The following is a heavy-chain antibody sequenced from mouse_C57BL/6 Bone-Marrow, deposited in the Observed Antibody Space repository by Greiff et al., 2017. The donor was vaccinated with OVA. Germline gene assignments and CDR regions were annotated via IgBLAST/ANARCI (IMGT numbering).Heavy chain of an antibody. D-gene: IGHD3-2*02. J-gene: IGHJ2*01. CDR1: GYSITSGYY. CDR3: ARGEGTAQPYFDY. Sequence: DVQLQESGPGLVKPSQSLSLTCSVTGYSITSGYYWNWIRQFPGNKLEWVGYISYDGSNNYNPSLKNRISITRDTSKNQFFLKLTSVTTEDTATYYCARGEGTAQPYFDYWGQGTTLTVSS. V-gene: IGHV3-6*01. CDR2: ISYDGSN.